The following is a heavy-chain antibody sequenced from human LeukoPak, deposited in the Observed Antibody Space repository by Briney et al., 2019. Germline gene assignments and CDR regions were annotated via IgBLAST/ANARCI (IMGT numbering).Heavy chain of an antibody. V-gene: IGHV3-21*01. D-gene: IGHD2-2*02. CDR1: GFTFSSYS. Sequence: GGSLRLSCAASGFTFSSYSMNWVRQAPGKGLEWVSSISSSSSYIYYADSVKGRFTISRDNAKNSLYLQMNSLRAEDTAVYYCARGENQLLYGIDYWGQGTLVTVSS. J-gene: IGHJ4*02. CDR3: ARGENQLLYGIDY. CDR2: ISSSSSYI.